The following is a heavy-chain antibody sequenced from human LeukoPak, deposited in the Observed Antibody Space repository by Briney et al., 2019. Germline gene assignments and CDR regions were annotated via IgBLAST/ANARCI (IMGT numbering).Heavy chain of an antibody. CDR2: INPYSGDT. D-gene: IGHD2-15*01. Sequence: ASVKVSCKSSGYTFGAYYMHWVRQAPGQGLERMGWINPYSGDTNYAQNFQGRLTMTRDTSIRTVYMDLSGLISDDTAIYYCAKMGNCDSSGCTPADYWGQGTLVTVSS. V-gene: IGHV1-2*02. CDR1: GYTFGAYY. CDR3: AKMGNCDSSGCTPADY. J-gene: IGHJ4*02.